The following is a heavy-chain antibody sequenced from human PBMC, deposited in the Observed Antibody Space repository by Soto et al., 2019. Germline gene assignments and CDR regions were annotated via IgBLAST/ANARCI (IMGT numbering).Heavy chain of an antibody. J-gene: IGHJ6*02. D-gene: IGHD5-18*01. CDR1: GGSISSSSYY. Sequence: SETLSLTCTVSGGSISSSSYYWGWIRQPPGKGLEWIGSIYYSGSTYYNPSLKSRVTISVDTSKNQFSLKLSSVTAADTAVYYCARLPDVDTAMVTFLDVWGQGTTVTVS. V-gene: IGHV4-39*01. CDR2: IYYSGST. CDR3: ARLPDVDTAMVTFLDV.